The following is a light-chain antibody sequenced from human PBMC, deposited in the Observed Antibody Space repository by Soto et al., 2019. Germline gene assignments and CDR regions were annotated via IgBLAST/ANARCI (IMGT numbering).Light chain of an antibody. J-gene: IGLJ2*01. V-gene: IGLV7-43*01. Sequence: QTVVTQEPSLTVSPGGTVTLTCASSTGAVTSAYYPNWFQQKPGQAPRALIYSTDSKHSWTPARFSGSLLGGKVALTLSGVQPEDEADYYCLLYYGAAVVFGGGTKVTVL. CDR1: TGAVTSAYY. CDR2: STD. CDR3: LLYYGAAVV.